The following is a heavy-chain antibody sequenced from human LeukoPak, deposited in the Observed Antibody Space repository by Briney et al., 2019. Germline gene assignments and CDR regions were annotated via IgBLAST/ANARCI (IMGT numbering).Heavy chain of an antibody. V-gene: IGHV3-21*01. CDR2: ISSSSSYI. CDR3: ARHGFWSGYNYVLDY. D-gene: IGHD3-3*01. Sequence: GGSLRLSCAASGFTFSSYSMNWVRQAPGKGLEWVSSISSSSSYIYYADSVKGRFTISRDNAKNSLYLQMNSLRAEDTAVYYCARHGFWSGYNYVLDYWGQGTLVTVSS. J-gene: IGHJ4*02. CDR1: GFTFSSYS.